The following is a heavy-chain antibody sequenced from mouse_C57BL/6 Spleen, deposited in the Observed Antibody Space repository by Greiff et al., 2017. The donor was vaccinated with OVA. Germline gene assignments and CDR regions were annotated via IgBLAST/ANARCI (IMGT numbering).Heavy chain of an antibody. V-gene: IGHV1-61*01. Sequence: VQLQQSGAELVRPGSSVKLSCKASGYTFTSYWMDWVKQRPGQGLEWIGNIYPSDSETHYNQKFKDKATLTVDKSSSTAYMQLSSLTSEDSAVYYCARKDYDGAWFAYWGQGTLVTVSA. D-gene: IGHD2-4*01. CDR2: IYPSDSET. J-gene: IGHJ3*01. CDR1: GYTFTSYW. CDR3: ARKDYDGAWFAY.